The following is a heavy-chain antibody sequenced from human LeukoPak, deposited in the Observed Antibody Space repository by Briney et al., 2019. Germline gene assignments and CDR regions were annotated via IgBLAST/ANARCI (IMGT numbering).Heavy chain of an antibody. CDR3: ARGAVARPVDY. D-gene: IGHD4-23*01. J-gene: IGHJ4*02. Sequence: PSETLSLTCTVSGASISTFYWNWIRQPPGKGLEWIGEINHSGSSNYNPSLKSRVTISVDTSKNQFSLKLSSVTAADTAVYYCARGAVARPVDYWGQGTLVTVSS. CDR1: GASISTFY. V-gene: IGHV4-34*01. CDR2: INHSGSS.